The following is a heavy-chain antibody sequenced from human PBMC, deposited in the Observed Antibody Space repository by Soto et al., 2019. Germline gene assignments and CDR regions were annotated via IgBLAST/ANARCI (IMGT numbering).Heavy chain of an antibody. CDR2: INHSGST. CDR3: ARQALVLGFDY. Sequence: SETLSLTCAVYGGSFIGYYWSWIRQPPGKGLEWIGEINHSGSTNYNPSLKSRVTISVDTSKNQFSLKLSSVTAADTAVYYCARQALVLGFDYWGQGTLVTVSS. D-gene: IGHD6-13*01. CDR1: GGSFIGYY. J-gene: IGHJ4*02. V-gene: IGHV4-34*01.